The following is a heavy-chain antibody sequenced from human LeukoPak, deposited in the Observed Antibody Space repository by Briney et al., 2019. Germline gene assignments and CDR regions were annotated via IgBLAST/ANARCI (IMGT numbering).Heavy chain of an antibody. CDR2: INPSGGST. D-gene: IGHD3-10*02. CDR3: VTVDVSPDF. J-gene: IGHJ4*02. V-gene: IGHV1-46*01. Sequence: GASVKVSCKASGYTFTSYYMHWVRQAPGQGLEWMGIINPSGGSTSYAQKFQGRVTMTRDTSTSTAYMELSSLRSEDTAVYYCVTVDVSPDFWGQGTLITVSS. CDR1: GYTFTSYY.